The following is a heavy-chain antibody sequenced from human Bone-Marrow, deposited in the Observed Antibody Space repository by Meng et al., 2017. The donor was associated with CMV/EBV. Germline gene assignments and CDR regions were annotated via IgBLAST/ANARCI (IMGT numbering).Heavy chain of an antibody. D-gene: IGHD5-18*01. V-gene: IGHV3-48*03. CDR3: ARLGYSYGYDVRY. CDR1: GFTFSSYE. Sequence: GGSLRLSCAASGFTFSSYEMNWVRQAPGKGLEWVSYISSSGSTIYYADSVKGRFTISRDNAKNSLYLQMNSLRAEDTAVYYCARLGYSYGYDVRYWGQGTLVTVSS. J-gene: IGHJ4*02. CDR2: ISSSGSTI.